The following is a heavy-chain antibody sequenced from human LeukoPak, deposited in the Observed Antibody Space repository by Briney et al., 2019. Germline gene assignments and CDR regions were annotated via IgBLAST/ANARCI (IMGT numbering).Heavy chain of an antibody. CDR2: IYHSGST. CDR1: GGSISSSSYY. Sequence: PSETLSLTCTVSGGSISSSSYYWGWIRQPPGKGLEWIGSIYHSGSTYYNPSLKSRVTISVDTSKNQFSLKLSSVTAADTAVYYCARQCGLRGATDYFDYWGQGTLVTVSS. D-gene: IGHD1-26*01. CDR3: ARQCGLRGATDYFDY. V-gene: IGHV4-39*07. J-gene: IGHJ4*02.